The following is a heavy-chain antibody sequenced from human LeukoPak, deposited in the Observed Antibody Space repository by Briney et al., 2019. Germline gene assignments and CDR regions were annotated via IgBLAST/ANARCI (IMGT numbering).Heavy chain of an antibody. CDR1: GYTFTSYG. J-gene: IGHJ4*02. D-gene: IGHD3-22*01. V-gene: IGHV1-18*01. CDR3: ARSYYYESSGYYPPDY. Sequence: GASVKVSCKASGYTFTSYGISWVRQAPGQGLEWMGWISAYNGNTNYAQKLQGRVTMTTDTSTSTAYMELRSLRSDDTAVYYCARSYYYESSGYYPPDYWGQGTLVTVSS. CDR2: ISAYNGNT.